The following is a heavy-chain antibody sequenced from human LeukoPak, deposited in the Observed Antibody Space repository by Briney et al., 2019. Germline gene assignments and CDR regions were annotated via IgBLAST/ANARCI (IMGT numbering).Heavy chain of an antibody. D-gene: IGHD1-14*01. J-gene: IGHJ5*02. CDR1: ALMSGDCS. CDR2: ISDSGDTI. V-gene: IGHV3-11*01. CDR3: ARNLNWLDP. Sequence: GGSLRLSCTASALMSGDCSMSWIRQAPGKGLEWLSYISDSGDTIYYAESVKGRFTISRDNAKKSVHLQMSSLRVEDTAVYYCARNLNWLDPWGQGTPVIVSA.